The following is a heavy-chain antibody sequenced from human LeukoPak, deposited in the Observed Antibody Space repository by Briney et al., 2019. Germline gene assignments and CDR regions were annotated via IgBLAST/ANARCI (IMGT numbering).Heavy chain of an antibody. CDR3: ARHAKKAALPTVYYYYYMDV. CDR1: GGSISSSSYY. CDR2: IYTSGST. Sequence: SETLSLTCTVSGGSISSSSYYWGWIRQPPGKGLEWIGYIYTSGSTNYNPSLKSRVTISVDTSKNQFSLKLSSVTAADTAVYYCARHAKKAALPTVYYYYYMDVWGKGTTVTVSS. J-gene: IGHJ6*03. D-gene: IGHD6-6*01. V-gene: IGHV4-61*05.